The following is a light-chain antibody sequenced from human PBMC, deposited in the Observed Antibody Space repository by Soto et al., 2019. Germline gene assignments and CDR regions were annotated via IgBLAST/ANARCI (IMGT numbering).Light chain of an antibody. Sequence: QSVLTQPASVSGSPGQSITISCTGTSSDVGAYNSVSWYQQYPGKAPKLMMYEVSNRPSGVSDRFSGSKSGNTASLTISGIQTGDEADYYCSSYRSSSTYVFGTGTKLTVL. CDR3: SSYRSSSTYV. CDR1: SSDVGAYNS. J-gene: IGLJ1*01. V-gene: IGLV2-14*01. CDR2: EVS.